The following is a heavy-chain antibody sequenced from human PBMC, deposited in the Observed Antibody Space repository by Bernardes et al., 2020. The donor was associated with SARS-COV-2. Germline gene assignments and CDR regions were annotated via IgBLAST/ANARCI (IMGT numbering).Heavy chain of an antibody. Sequence: GGSLRLSCAASGFTFSSYSMNWVRQAPGKGLEWVSSISSSSNYIYYADSVKGRFTISRDNAKNSLYLQMNSLRAEDTAVYYCARAYYYDSSGYPPLGLDVWGQGTTVTVSS. CDR1: GFTFSSYS. D-gene: IGHD3-22*01. CDR3: ARAYYYDSSGYPPLGLDV. CDR2: ISSSSNYI. V-gene: IGHV3-21*01. J-gene: IGHJ6*02.